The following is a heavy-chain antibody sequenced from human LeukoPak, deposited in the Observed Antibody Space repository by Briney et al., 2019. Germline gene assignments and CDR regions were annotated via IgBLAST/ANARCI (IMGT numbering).Heavy chain of an antibody. Sequence: GGSLRLSCAASGFTFSSYGMHWVRQAPGKGLEWVAVIWYDGSNKYYADSVKGRFTISGDNSKNTLYLQMNSLRAEDTAVYYCARDGSWGYFDYWGQGTLVTVSS. CDR1: GFTFSSYG. CDR3: ARDGSWGYFDY. V-gene: IGHV3-33*01. D-gene: IGHD6-13*01. J-gene: IGHJ4*02. CDR2: IWYDGSNK.